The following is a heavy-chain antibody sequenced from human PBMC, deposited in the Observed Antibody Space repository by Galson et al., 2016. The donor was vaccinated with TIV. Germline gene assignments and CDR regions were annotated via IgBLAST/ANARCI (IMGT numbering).Heavy chain of an antibody. CDR2: IIPLFGEA. V-gene: IGHV1-69*13. CDR3: AKCRNTAMDTYYYYYGLDV. Sequence: SVKVSCKASGGTFSSFVVTWVRQAPGQGLEWMGGIIPLFGEAHYAQKFQGRVTISADESTSTVYMELRSLRSGDTAMYYCAKCRNTAMDTYYYYYGLDVWGQGTTVTVSS. D-gene: IGHD5-18*01. CDR1: GGTFSSFV. J-gene: IGHJ6*02.